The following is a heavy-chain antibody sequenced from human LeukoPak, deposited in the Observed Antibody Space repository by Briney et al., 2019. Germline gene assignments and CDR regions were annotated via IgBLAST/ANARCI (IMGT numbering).Heavy chain of an antibody. V-gene: IGHV1-2*06. Sequence: ASVKVSCKASRYTFTSYDINWVRQATGQGLEWMGRINPNSGGTNYAQKFQGRVTMTTDTSTSTAYMELRSLRSDDTAVYYCARGPRGERGLLRPATDWGQGTLVTVSS. D-gene: IGHD3-16*01. CDR1: RYTFTSYD. J-gene: IGHJ4*02. CDR2: INPNSGGT. CDR3: ARGPRGERGLLRPATD.